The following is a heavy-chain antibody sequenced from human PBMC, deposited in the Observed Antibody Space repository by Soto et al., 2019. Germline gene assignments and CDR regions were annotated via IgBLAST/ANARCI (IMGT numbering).Heavy chain of an antibody. V-gene: IGHV3-23*01. CDR3: AKGPHSSGWPGDFDY. D-gene: IGHD6-19*01. J-gene: IGHJ4*02. CDR2: ISGSGGST. Sequence: GGSLRLSCAASGFTFSSYAMSWVRQAPGKGLEWVSAISGSGGSTYYADSVKGRFTISRDNSKNTLYLQMNSLRAEDTAVYYCAKGPHSSGWPGDFDYWGQGTLVTVSS. CDR1: GFTFSSYA.